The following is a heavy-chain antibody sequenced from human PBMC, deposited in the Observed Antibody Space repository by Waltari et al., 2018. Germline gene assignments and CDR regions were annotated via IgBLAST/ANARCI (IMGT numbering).Heavy chain of an antibody. CDR1: GFTFVTYT. J-gene: IGHJ4*02. V-gene: IGHV3-21*02. D-gene: IGHD5-12*01. CDR3: ARGVSITETPWFAY. Sequence: EVQLVESGGGLVKPGGSLRLPCATSGFTFVTYTLNWVRQAPGKGLEWVSSISSSSSNRYYADSVKGRFTISRDNAKNSMYMQLNSLRVEDTAIYYCARGVSITETPWFAYWGQGTLVTVSS. CDR2: ISSSSSNR.